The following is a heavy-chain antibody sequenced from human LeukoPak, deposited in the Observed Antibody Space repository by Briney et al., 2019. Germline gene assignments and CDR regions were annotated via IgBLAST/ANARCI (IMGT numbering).Heavy chain of an antibody. Sequence: GGSLRLSCAASGFTFSSYAMSWVRQAPGKGLEWVSAISGSGGTTYYADSVKGRFTISRDNSKNTLYLQMNSLRAEDTAVYYCAKTTTRNYYDSSGTPFDSWGQGTLVTVSS. J-gene: IGHJ4*02. CDR3: AKTTTRNYYDSSGTPFDS. CDR2: ISGSGGTT. CDR1: GFTFSSYA. V-gene: IGHV3-23*01. D-gene: IGHD3-22*01.